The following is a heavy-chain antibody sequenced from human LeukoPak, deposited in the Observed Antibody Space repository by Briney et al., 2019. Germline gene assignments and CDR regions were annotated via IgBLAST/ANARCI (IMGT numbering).Heavy chain of an antibody. CDR1: GYTFSNYG. CDR2: ISVYNGNT. Sequence: GASVKVSCKASGYTFSNYGITWVRQAPGQGLEWMGWISVYNGNTKYAQKLQGRVTMTADTSTSTVYMELRSLRSDDTAVYYCARVNSGSYYGDGYDIWGQGTMVIVSS. D-gene: IGHD1-26*01. J-gene: IGHJ3*02. CDR3: ARVNSGSYYGDGYDI. V-gene: IGHV1-18*01.